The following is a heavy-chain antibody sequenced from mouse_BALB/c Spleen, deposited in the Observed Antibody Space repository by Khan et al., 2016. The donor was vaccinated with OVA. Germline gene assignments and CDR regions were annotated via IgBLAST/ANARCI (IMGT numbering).Heavy chain of an antibody. CDR1: GYSFTSYW. Sequence: VQLQQSGTVLARPGASVKMSCKASGYSFTSYWVHWVKQRPGQGLEWIGAIYPGISDTRYNQKFKGKAKLTAVTSASTAYIEFSSLTNEDSAVYYCTRSYDSFYFDYWGQGTTLTVSS. CDR3: TRSYDSFYFDY. D-gene: IGHD2-4*01. V-gene: IGHV1-5*01. J-gene: IGHJ2*01. CDR2: IYPGISDT.